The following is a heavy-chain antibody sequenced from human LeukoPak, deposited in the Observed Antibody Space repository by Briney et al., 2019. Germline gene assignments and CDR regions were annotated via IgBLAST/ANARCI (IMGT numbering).Heavy chain of an antibody. CDR3: ARGRVSSSTWYSTYYYFFYMDF. D-gene: IGHD4-11*01. CDR2: VDHTGST. Sequence: PSETLSLTCTVSDDSISMYYWTWIRQPPGKGLEWIGYVDHTGSTKFNPSLNGRVSISRDTSNNFFSLRLRSVTAADTAVYFCARGRVSSSTWYSTYYYFFYMDFWGKGTTVTVSS. CDR1: DDSISMYY. V-gene: IGHV4-59*01. J-gene: IGHJ6*03.